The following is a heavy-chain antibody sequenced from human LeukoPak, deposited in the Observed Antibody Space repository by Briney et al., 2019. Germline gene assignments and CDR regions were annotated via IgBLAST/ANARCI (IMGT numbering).Heavy chain of an antibody. CDR2: IYYSGST. V-gene: IGHV4-59*01. D-gene: IGHD3-10*01. CDR1: GGSISSYY. CDR3: ARGPPITMVRGVIPTYYYYMDV. J-gene: IGHJ6*03. Sequence: SETPSLTCTVSGGSISSYYWSWIRQPPGKGLEWIGYIYYSGSTNYNPSLKSRVTISVDTSKNQFSLKLSSVTAADTAVYYCARGPPITMVRGVIPTYYYYMDVWGKGTTVTVSS.